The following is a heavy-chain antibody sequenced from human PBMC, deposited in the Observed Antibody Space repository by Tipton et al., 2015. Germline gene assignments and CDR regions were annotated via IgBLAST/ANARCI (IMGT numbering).Heavy chain of an antibody. V-gene: IGHV4-61*01. CDR1: GASISSGSYF. Sequence: TLSLTCTVSGASISSGSYFWTWIRQPPGKGLEWIGYIFYTGSTNYNPSLKSRVTISVDTSKNQFSLRLSSVTAADTAVYYCARDPGVGSGWSHRGDYWGRGTLVTVSS. D-gene: IGHD6-19*01. CDR3: ARDPGVGSGWSHRGDY. CDR2: IFYTGST. J-gene: IGHJ4*02.